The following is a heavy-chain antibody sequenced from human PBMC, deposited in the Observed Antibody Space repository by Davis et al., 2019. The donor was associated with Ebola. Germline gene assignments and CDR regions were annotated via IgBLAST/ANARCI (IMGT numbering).Heavy chain of an antibody. Sequence: HTGGSLRLSCAASGFTLSSYWMHWVRQTPGKGLVWVSRINSDGSSTSYADSVKGRFTISRDNAKNTLYLQMNSLRAEDTAVYYCARYGGRGSGSYGHYYYGMDVWGQGTTVTVSS. D-gene: IGHD3-10*01. CDR1: GFTLSSYW. V-gene: IGHV3-74*01. CDR3: ARYGGRGSGSYGHYYYGMDV. J-gene: IGHJ6*02. CDR2: INSDGSST.